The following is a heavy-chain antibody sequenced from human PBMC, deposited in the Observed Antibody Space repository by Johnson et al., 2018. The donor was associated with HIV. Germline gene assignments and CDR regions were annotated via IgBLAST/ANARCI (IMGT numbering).Heavy chain of an antibody. V-gene: IGHV3-30*04. CDR1: GFTFSSYA. D-gene: IGHD3-22*01. CDR3: ASRSEKWLGAFDI. J-gene: IGHJ3*02. Sequence: QVQLVESGGGVVQPGRSLRLSCAASGFTFSSYAIHWVRQAPDKGLEWVAIISYDGSNKYYVDSVKGRFTISRDLSKNSLYLQMNSLRAEDTAVYYCASRSEKWLGAFDIWGQGTMVTVSS. CDR2: ISYDGSNK.